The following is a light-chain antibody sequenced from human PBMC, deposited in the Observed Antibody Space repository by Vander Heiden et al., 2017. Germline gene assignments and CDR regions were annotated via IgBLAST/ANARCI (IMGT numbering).Light chain of an antibody. Sequence: DIQTTQSPSSLSASVGDRVTITCRASQSISSYLNWYQQKPGKAPKLLIYAASSLQSGVPSRFSGSGSGTDFTLTISRLQPEDFATYYCQQSYSTPRTFGQGTKLEIK. J-gene: IGKJ2*01. CDR1: QSISSY. CDR2: AAS. V-gene: IGKV1-39*01. CDR3: QQSYSTPRT.